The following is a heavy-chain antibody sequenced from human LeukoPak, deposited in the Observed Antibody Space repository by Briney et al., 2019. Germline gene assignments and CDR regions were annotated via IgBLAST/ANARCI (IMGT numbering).Heavy chain of an antibody. D-gene: IGHD4-17*01. J-gene: IGHJ1*01. V-gene: IGHV1-69*13. CDR2: IIPIFGTA. CDR1: GGTFSSYA. CDR3: ARGHPYGDYGGYFQH. Sequence: GASVKVSCKASGGTFSSYAISWVRQAPGQGLEWMGGIIPIFGTANYAQKFQGRVTITADESTSTAYMELSSLRSEDTAVYYCARGHPYGDYGGYFQHWAQGTLVTVSS.